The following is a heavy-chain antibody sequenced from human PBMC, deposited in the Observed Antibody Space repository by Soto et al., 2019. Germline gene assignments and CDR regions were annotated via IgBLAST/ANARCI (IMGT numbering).Heavy chain of an antibody. J-gene: IGHJ4*02. Sequence: QVQLVQSGAEVKKPGASVKVSCKVSGYTLTELSMHWVRQAPGKGLEWMGGFDPEDGETIYAQKFQGRVTMTEDTSTDTDYMELSSLRSEDTAVYYCATSARGTMIVVGQFDYWGQGTLVTVSS. CDR2: FDPEDGET. CDR1: GYTLTELS. CDR3: ATSARGTMIVVGQFDY. D-gene: IGHD3-22*01. V-gene: IGHV1-24*01.